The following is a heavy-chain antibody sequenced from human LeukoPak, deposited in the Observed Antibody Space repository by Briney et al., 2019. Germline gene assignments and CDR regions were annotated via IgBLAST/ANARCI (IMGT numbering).Heavy chain of an antibody. J-gene: IGHJ4*02. D-gene: IGHD3-22*01. V-gene: IGHV3-30*04. CDR1: GFTFGSYA. Sequence: GGSLRLSCAASGFTFGSYAMHWVRQAPGKGLEWVAVISYDGSNKYYADSVKGRFTISRDNSKNTLYLQMNSLRAEDTAVYYCARDDYYDSSGYSSLDYWGQGTLVTVSS. CDR2: ISYDGSNK. CDR3: ARDDYYDSSGYSSLDY.